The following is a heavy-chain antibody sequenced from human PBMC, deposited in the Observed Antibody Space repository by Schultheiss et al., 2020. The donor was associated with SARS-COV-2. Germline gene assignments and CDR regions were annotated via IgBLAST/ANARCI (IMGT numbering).Heavy chain of an antibody. CDR2: ISGSGGST. D-gene: IGHD5-12*01. CDR1: GFTVSSNY. V-gene: IGHV3-23*01. J-gene: IGHJ4*02. Sequence: GGSLRLSCAASGFTVSSNYMSWVRQAPGKGLEWVSAISGSGGSTYYADSVKGRFTISRDNSKNTLYLQMNSLRAEDTAVYYCARDYSGYPDYWGQGTLVTVSS. CDR3: ARDYSGYPDY.